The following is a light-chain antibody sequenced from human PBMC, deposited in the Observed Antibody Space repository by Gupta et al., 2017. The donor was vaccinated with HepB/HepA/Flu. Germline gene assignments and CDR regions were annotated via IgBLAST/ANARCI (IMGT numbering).Light chain of an antibody. CDR3: AAWDDSLNGYV. V-gene: IGLV1-44*01. CDR1: RPNIGSNT. J-gene: IGLJ1*01. Sequence: QPVLSQPHSRSGTPGQRLTISSSVSRPNIGSNTVNWYQQHPGTAPKLLIYSNNQRPSGVPDRFSGSKSGTSASLAISGLQSEDEADYYCAAWDDSLNGYVFGTGTKVTVL. CDR2: SNN.